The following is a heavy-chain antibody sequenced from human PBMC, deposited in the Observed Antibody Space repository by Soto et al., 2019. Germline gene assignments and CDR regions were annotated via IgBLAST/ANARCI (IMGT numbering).Heavy chain of an antibody. CDR1: GYTFTGYY. Sequence: ASVKVSCKASGYTFTGYYMHWVRQAPGQGLEWMGWINPNSGGTNYAQKFQGRVTMNRDTSISTAYMELSRLRSDDTAVYYCARIGVPVVVVPAASTRNWFDPWGQGTLVTVSS. CDR2: INPNSGGT. CDR3: ARIGVPVVVVPAASTRNWFDP. D-gene: IGHD2-2*01. V-gene: IGHV1-2*02. J-gene: IGHJ5*02.